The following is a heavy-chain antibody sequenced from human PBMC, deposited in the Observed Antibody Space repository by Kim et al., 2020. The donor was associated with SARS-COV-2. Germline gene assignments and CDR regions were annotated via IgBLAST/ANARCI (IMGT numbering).Heavy chain of an antibody. Sequence: SRKSRVTISVDPSENRFSLKLSSVTAADTAVYYCARGAVSYDFWSGHFDYWGQGTLVTVSS. D-gene: IGHD3-3*01. V-gene: IGHV4-34*01. J-gene: IGHJ4*02. CDR3: ARGAVSYDFWSGHFDY.